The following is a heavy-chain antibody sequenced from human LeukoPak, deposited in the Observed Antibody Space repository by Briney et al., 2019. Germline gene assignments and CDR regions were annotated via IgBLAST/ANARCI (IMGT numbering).Heavy chain of an antibody. D-gene: IGHD6-19*01. CDR3: ARSSYSSGWWGGLAFDI. Sequence: SETLSLTCSVSGGSISSYLWSWIRQPPGKGLEWIGYINYSGSTNYNPPLKSRVTISVETSKNQFSLKLSSVTAADTAVYYCARSSYSSGWWGGLAFDIWGQGTMVTVSS. CDR1: GGSISSYL. V-gene: IGHV4-59*01. CDR2: INYSGST. J-gene: IGHJ3*02.